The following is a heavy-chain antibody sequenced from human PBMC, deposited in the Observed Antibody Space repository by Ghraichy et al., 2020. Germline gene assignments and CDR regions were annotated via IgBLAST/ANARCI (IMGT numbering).Heavy chain of an antibody. J-gene: IGHJ6*02. CDR1: GFTFSSYV. D-gene: IGHD6-19*01. CDR2: ISYDGSNK. V-gene: IGHV3-30-3*01. Sequence: GGSLRLSCAASGFTFSSYVMHWVRQAPGKGLEWVAVISYDGSNKYYADSVKGRFTISRDNSKNTLYLQMNSLRAEDTAVYYCARDRVVAVAGTYYYYYGMDVGGQGTTVTVSS. CDR3: ARDRVVAVAGTYYYYYGMDV.